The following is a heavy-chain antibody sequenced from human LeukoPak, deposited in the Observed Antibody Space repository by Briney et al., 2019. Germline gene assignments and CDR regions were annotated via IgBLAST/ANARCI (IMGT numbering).Heavy chain of an antibody. D-gene: IGHD6-6*01. V-gene: IGHV4-34*01. CDR1: GGSFSGYY. J-gene: IGHJ5*02. CDR2: INHSGST. CDR3: ARGHKALKYSRQNWFDP. Sequence: PSETLSLTCAVYGGSFSGYYWSWIRQPPGKGLEWVGEINHSGSTNYNPSLKSRVTIPVDTSKNQFSLKLSSVTAADTAVYYCARGHKALKYSRQNWFDPWGQGTLVTVSS.